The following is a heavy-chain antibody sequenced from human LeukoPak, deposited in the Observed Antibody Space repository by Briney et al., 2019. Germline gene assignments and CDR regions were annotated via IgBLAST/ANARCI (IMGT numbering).Heavy chain of an antibody. CDR1: GFTFSSYW. V-gene: IGHV3-74*01. CDR3: ATSSVWGGAFNI. CDR2: CDSDGSGT. Sequence: PGGSLRVSCAASGFTFSSYWMYWVRQAPGKGLMWVSRCDSDGSGTTYVDSVKGRFTVSRDNAKNTLYLQMSSLRAEDTAVYYCATSSVWGGAFNIWGQGTMVTVSS. J-gene: IGHJ3*02. D-gene: IGHD3-16*01.